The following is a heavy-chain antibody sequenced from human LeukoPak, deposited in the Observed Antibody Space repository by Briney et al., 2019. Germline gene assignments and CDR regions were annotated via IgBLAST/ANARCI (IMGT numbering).Heavy chain of an antibody. CDR1: GFAFSSYS. CDR3: ARESITGHRDFDY. D-gene: IGHD7-27*01. V-gene: IGHV3-48*01. CDR2: ISSGGRTI. Sequence: GGSLRLSCAASGFAFSSYSMNWVRQAPGRGLKWISYISSGGRTIYYADSVKGRFTISRDNGDNSLYLLLNSLRADDTAVYFCARESITGHRDFDYWGQGTLITVSS. J-gene: IGHJ4*02.